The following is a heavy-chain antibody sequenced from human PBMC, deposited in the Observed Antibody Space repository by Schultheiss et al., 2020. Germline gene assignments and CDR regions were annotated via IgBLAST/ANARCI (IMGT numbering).Heavy chain of an antibody. CDR1: GFTFSNAW. Sequence: GESLKISCSGSGFTFSNAWMSWVRQAPGKGLEWVSAISGSGGSTFYADSVKGRFTISRDNSKNTLYLQMNSLRAEDTAVYYCARFQMLLDRIAVAGTDAFDIWGKGTMSTVSS. J-gene: IGHJ3*02. V-gene: IGHV3-23*01. CDR3: ARFQMLLDRIAVAGTDAFDI. D-gene: IGHD6-19*01. CDR2: ISGSGGST.